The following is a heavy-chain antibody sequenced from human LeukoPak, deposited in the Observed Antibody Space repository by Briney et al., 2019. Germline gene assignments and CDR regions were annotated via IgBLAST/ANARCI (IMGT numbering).Heavy chain of an antibody. V-gene: IGHV3-53*01. CDR2: IYNGVTI. CDR3: ILTTVTTSAEY. D-gene: IGHD4-17*01. J-gene: IGHJ4*02. CDR1: GLTVSSNY. Sequence: PGGSLRLSCAASGLTVSSNYMNWVRPAPGKGLEWVSVIYNGVTIHYADSVKGRFTISSDNSKNTVYLQLNSLRAEDTAIYYCILTTVTTSAEYWGQGTLVTVSS.